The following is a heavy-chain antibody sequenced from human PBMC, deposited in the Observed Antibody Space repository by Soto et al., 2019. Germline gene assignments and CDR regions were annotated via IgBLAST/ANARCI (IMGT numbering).Heavy chain of an antibody. Sequence: QVQLQESGPGLVKPSETLSLTCTVSDDSSSSYKWSWIRQPPGRRLEWIGYIDSSGGTSYNPSLQSRVTITVDTSTKQFSLKLSSVTAADTAVYYCVRQGFGRLHGLVDVWGKGPRSPSPQ. CDR3: VRQGFGRLHGLVDV. J-gene: IGHJ6*01. CDR2: IDSSGGT. CDR1: DDSSSSYK. D-gene: IGHD3-10*01. V-gene: IGHV4-59*08.